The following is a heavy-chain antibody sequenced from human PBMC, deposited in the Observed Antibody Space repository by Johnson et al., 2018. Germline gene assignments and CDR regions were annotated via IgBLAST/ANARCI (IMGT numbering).Heavy chain of an antibody. CDR1: GFTFSSYA. Sequence: QVQLVETGGGVVQPGRSLRLSCAASGFTFSSYAMHWVRQAPGKGLEWVAVISYDGSNKYYADSVKGRFTISRDNSKNTLYLQMNSLRAEDTAVYYCASCSSTSCPTHYYYYYMDVWGKGTTVTVSS. CDR2: ISYDGSNK. CDR3: ASCSSTSCPTHYYYYYMDV. J-gene: IGHJ6*03. D-gene: IGHD2-2*01. V-gene: IGHV3-30-3*01.